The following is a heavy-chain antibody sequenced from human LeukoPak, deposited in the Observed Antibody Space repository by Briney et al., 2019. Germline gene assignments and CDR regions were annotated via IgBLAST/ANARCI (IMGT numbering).Heavy chain of an antibody. Sequence: SDTLSLTCTVSGDSISSYYRTWIRQPPAKGLDYIGYIYYRGSTYYTPSLRSRLTMSVDTSKNQFSLRLTSVTAADTAVYYCVRALRQQLVTGWFDPWGQGTLVIVSS. CDR3: VRALRQQLVTGWFDP. V-gene: IGHV4-59*07. CDR1: GDSISSYY. CDR2: IYYRGST. D-gene: IGHD6-13*01. J-gene: IGHJ5*02.